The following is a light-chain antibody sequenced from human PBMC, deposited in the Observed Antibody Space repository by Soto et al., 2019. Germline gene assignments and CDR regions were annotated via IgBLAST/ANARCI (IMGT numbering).Light chain of an antibody. Sequence: QSALTQPASVSGSPGQSITISCTGTNSDVGAYNYVSWYQQHPGKAPKLMIYGVTNRPSGVSNRFSGSKSGNTASLTISGLQAEDEADYYCSSYTTSTTLSVVFGGGTKLTVL. J-gene: IGLJ2*01. V-gene: IGLV2-14*01. CDR1: NSDVGAYNY. CDR3: SSYTTSTTLSVV. CDR2: GVT.